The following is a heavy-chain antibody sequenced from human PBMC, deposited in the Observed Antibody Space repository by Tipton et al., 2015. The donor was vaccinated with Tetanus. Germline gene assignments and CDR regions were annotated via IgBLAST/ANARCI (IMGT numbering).Heavy chain of an antibody. CDR2: IYYSGST. CDR3: ARRAIRFLGPFDP. CDR1: GGSISSSSYY. D-gene: IGHD3-3*01. V-gene: IGHV4-39*01. Sequence: TLSLTCTVSGGSISSSSYYWGWIRQPPGKGLEWIGSIYYSGSTYYNPSLKSRVTISVDTSKNQFSLKLSSVTAADTAVYYCARRAIRFLGPFDPWGQGTLVTVSS. J-gene: IGHJ5*02.